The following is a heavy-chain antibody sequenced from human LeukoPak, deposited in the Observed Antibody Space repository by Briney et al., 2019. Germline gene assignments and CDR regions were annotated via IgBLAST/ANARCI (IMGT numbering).Heavy chain of an antibody. CDR2: IYYSGNT. CDR3: ASSPFVYRGNFKVDY. D-gene: IGHD4-23*01. CDR1: AGSISSSTYY. J-gene: IGHJ4*02. V-gene: IGHV4-39*07. Sequence: PSETLSLTCTVSAGSISSSTYYWGWIRQPPGKGLEWIGSIYYSGNTYYNSSLKSQLTIFVDTSKNQFSLNLSSVTAADTAVYYRASSPFVYRGNFKVDYWGQGTLVTVSS.